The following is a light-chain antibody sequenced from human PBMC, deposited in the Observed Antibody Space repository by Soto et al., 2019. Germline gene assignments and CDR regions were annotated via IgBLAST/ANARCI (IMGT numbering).Light chain of an antibody. V-gene: IGLV2-14*01. Sequence: SLLPQPSSVSGSPGESITISCTGTSSDVGGYNYVSWYQQHPGKAPKLMIYDVSNRPSGVSNLFSGSKSGNTASLTISGLQAEDEADYYCSSYTSSSTDVCGTGTKVTVL. CDR1: SSDVGGYNY. J-gene: IGLJ1*01. CDR3: SSYTSSSTDV. CDR2: DVS.